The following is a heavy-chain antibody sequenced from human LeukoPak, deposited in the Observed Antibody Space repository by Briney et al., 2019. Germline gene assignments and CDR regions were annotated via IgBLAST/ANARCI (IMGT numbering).Heavy chain of an antibody. D-gene: IGHD1-26*01. Sequence: SETLSLTCTVAGGSISSYYWSWIRQPPGKGLEWIGYIYYSGSTNYNPSLKSRVTISVDTSKNQFSLKLSSVTAADTAVYYCASELLRRSHFDYWGQGTLVTVSS. V-gene: IGHV4-59*01. CDR1: GGSISSYY. CDR2: IYYSGST. J-gene: IGHJ4*02. CDR3: ASELLRRSHFDY.